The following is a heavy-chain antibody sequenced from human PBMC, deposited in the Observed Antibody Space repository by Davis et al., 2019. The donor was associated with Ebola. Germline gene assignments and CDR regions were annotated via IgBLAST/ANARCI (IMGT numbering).Heavy chain of an antibody. V-gene: IGHV1-8*01. Sequence: ASVKVSCKASGYTFTSYDINWVRQATGQGLEWMGWMNPNSGNTGYAQKFQGRVTMTRNTSISTAYMELSSLRSEDTAVYYCARGTYYDFWSGIGNAYYYYGMDVWGQGTTVTVSS. D-gene: IGHD3-3*01. CDR2: MNPNSGNT. J-gene: IGHJ6*02. CDR3: ARGTYYDFWSGIGNAYYYYGMDV. CDR1: GYTFTSYD.